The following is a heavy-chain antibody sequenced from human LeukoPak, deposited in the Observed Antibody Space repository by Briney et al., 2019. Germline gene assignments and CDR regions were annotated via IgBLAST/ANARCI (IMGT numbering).Heavy chain of an antibody. V-gene: IGHV1-2*02. CDR1: GYTFTGYY. D-gene: IGHD3-3*01. CDR2: INPNSGGT. Sequence: ASVKVSCKASGYTFTGYYMHWVRQAPGQGLEWMGWINPNSGGTNYARKFQGRVTMTRDTSISTAYMELSRLRSDDTAVYYCARDHVDFWSGYDPNWFDPWGQGTLVTVSS. J-gene: IGHJ5*02. CDR3: ARDHVDFWSGYDPNWFDP.